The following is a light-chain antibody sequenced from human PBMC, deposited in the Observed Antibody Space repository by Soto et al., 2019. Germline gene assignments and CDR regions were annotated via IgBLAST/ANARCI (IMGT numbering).Light chain of an antibody. Sequence: DIQMTQSPSSLSASVGDRVTITCRASQSVSNYLNWFQHKPGRAPKLLIHTASTLRSGVPSRFSGSGSGADFPLTISSLQREDFATYSCQQSYTTPFTFGQGTEREIK. V-gene: IGKV1-39*01. J-gene: IGKJ2*01. CDR2: TAS. CDR1: QSVSNY. CDR3: QQSYTTPFT.